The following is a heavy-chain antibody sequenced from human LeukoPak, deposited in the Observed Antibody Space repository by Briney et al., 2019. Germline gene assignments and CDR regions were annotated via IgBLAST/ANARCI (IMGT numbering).Heavy chain of an antibody. V-gene: IGHV3-7*03. D-gene: IGHD6-19*01. CDR3: AKDHPSSGWPTFEY. J-gene: IGHJ4*02. CDR2: MNQDGGEK. CDR1: GFTLSSYW. Sequence: GGSLRLSCAASGFTLSSYWMSWVRQAPGKGLEWVANMNQDGGEKYYVDSVKGRFTISRDNSKNTLYLQMNNLRAEDTAVYYCAKDHPSSGWPTFEYWGQGTLVTVSP.